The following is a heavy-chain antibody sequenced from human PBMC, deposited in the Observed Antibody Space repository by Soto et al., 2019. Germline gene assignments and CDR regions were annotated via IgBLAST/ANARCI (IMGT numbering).Heavy chain of an antibody. V-gene: IGHV1-3*01. CDR2: INAGNGNT. D-gene: IGHD6-19*01. CDR3: ARVPGVRSSGHRFDY. J-gene: IGHJ4*02. Sequence: VASVKVSCKASGYTFTSYATHWVRQAPGQRLEWMGWINAGNGNTKYSQKFQGRVTITRDTSASTAYMELSSLGSEDTAVYYCARVPGVRSSGHRFDYWGQGTLVTVYS. CDR1: GYTFTSYA.